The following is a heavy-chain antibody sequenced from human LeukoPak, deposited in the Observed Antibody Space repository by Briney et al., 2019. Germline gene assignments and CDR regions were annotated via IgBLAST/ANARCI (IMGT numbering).Heavy chain of an antibody. CDR2: IRTSGTNT. D-gene: IGHD3-10*01. CDR1: GFTFSSFS. Sequence: GGSLRLSCAASGFTFSSFSMNWVRQAPGKGLEWVSYIRTSGTNTDYTGSVKGRFTISRDNAKNSLYLQMNSLRVEDTAVYYCARQPMIRGVNVFDYWGQGTLAAVSS. V-gene: IGHV3-48*04. J-gene: IGHJ4*02. CDR3: ARQPMIRGVNVFDY.